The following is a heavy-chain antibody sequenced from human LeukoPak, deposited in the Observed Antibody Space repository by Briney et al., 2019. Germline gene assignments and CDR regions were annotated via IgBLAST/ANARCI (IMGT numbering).Heavy chain of an antibody. CDR2: IYSGGST. V-gene: IGHV3-53*01. CDR1: GFTVSSNY. D-gene: IGHD5-12*01. Sequence: PGGSLRLSCAASGFTVSSNYMSWVRQAPGKGLEWVSVIYSGGSTYYADSVKGRFTISRDNSKNTLYLQMNSLRAEDTAVYYCARDGSIVATGPPVNFDYWGQGTLVTVSS. CDR3: ARDGSIVATGPPVNFDY. J-gene: IGHJ4*02.